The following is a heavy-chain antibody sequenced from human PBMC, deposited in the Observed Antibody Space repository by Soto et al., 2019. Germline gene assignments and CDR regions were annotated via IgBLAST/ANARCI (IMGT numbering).Heavy chain of an antibody. J-gene: IGHJ4*02. CDR3: ARGGTAMVIGIAIFDY. CDR2: IYTSGST. Sequence: SETLSLTCTVSGGSISSYYWSWIRQPAGKGLEWIGRIYTSGSTNYNPSLKSRVTMSVDTSKNQFSLKLSSVTAADTAVYYCARGGTAMVIGIAIFDYWGQGTLVTVSS. D-gene: IGHD5-18*01. V-gene: IGHV4-4*07. CDR1: GGSISSYY.